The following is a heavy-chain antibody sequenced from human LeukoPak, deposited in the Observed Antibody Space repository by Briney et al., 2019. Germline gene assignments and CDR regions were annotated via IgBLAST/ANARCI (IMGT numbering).Heavy chain of an antibody. CDR2: ISSSSSYI. V-gene: IGHV3-21*01. Sequence: GGSLRLSCAASGFTFSSYSMNWVRQAPGKGLEWVSSISSSSSYIYYADSVKGRFTISRDNAKNSLYLQMNSLRAEDTAVYYCARDAVDYDILTGYYPVNFDYWGQGTLVTVSS. J-gene: IGHJ4*02. CDR1: GFTFSSYS. CDR3: ARDAVDYDILTGYYPVNFDY. D-gene: IGHD3-9*01.